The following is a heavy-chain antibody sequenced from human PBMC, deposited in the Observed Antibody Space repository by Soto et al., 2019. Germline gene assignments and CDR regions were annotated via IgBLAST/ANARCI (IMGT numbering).Heavy chain of an antibody. CDR1: GYSFTGYY. V-gene: IGHV1-2*02. CDR2: INPNSGGT. J-gene: IGHJ6*02. CDR3: AGVGIVVVPAASYGMDV. Sequence: ASVKRSCKGSGYSFTGYYMHWVRQAPGQGLEWMGWINPNSGGTKNAQKFQGRVTMTRDTSISTAYMELSRLRSDDTAVYYCAGVGIVVVPAASYGMDVWGQGTTVTVSS. D-gene: IGHD2-2*01.